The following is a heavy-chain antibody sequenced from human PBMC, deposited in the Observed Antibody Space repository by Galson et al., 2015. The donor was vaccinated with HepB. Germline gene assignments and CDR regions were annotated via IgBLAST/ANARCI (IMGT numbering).Heavy chain of an antibody. CDR1: GFTFSSYW. J-gene: IGHJ6*02. Sequence: SLRLSCAASGFTFSSYWMSWVRQAPGKGLEWVANIKQDGSEKYYVDSVKGRFTISRDNAKNSLYLQMNSLRAEDTAVYYCARGGGGRQYYDFWSGYYSTYYYYGMDVWGQGTTVTVSS. CDR3: ARGGGGRQYYDFWSGYYSTYYYYGMDV. CDR2: IKQDGSEK. V-gene: IGHV3-7*03. D-gene: IGHD3-3*01.